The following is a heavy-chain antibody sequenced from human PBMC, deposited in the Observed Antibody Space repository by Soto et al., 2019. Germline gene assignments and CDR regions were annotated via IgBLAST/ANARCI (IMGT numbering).Heavy chain of an antibody. Sequence: QVQLVESGGGVVQPGRSLRLSCAASGFTFSSYGMHWVRQARGKGLEWVAVIWYDGSNKYYADSVKGRFTISRDNSKNTLYLQMNSLRAEDTAVYYCARAIHSSSWYYRYYYYGMDVWGQGTTVTVSS. CDR2: IWYDGSNK. V-gene: IGHV3-33*01. CDR1: GFTFSSYG. D-gene: IGHD6-13*01. J-gene: IGHJ6*02. CDR3: ARAIHSSSWYYRYYYYGMDV.